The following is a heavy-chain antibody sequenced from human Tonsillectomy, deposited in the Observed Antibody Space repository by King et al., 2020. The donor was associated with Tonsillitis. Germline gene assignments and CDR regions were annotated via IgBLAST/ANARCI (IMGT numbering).Heavy chain of an antibody. CDR1: GYTFTSYY. Sequence: VQLVESGAEVKKPGASVKVSCKASGYTFTSYYMHWVRQAPGQGLEWMGIINPGGGSTNYAQKFQGRVTLTRDTSTSTVYMELSSLRSEDTALYYCAGASREVGASDWFDPWGQGTLVTVSS. CDR2: INPGGGST. CDR3: AGASREVGASDWFDP. V-gene: IGHV1-46*01. J-gene: IGHJ5*02. D-gene: IGHD1-26*01.